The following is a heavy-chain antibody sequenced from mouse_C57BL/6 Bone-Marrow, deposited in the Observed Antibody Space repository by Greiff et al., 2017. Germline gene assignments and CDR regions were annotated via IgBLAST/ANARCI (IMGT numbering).Heavy chain of an antibody. Sequence: EVKVVESGGGLVQPGGSLKLSCAASGFTFSDYYMYWVRQTPEKRLEWVAYISNGGGSTYYPDTVKGRFTISRDNAKNTLYLQMSRLKSEDTAMYYCARHVTGTCYYAMDYWGQGTSVTVSS. V-gene: IGHV5-12*01. D-gene: IGHD4-1*01. CDR3: ARHVTGTCYYAMDY. CDR1: GFTFSDYY. J-gene: IGHJ4*01. CDR2: ISNGGGST.